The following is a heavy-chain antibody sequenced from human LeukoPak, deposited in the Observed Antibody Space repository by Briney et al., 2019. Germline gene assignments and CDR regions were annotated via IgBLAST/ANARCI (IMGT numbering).Heavy chain of an antibody. V-gene: IGHV1-18*01. CDR1: GYTFTKYG. Sequence: ASVKVSCKGFGYTFTKYGIAWVRQAPGQGLEWIGWLSTYNGDTNHAQKFQGRVTMTRDTSANTVYMQLRSLRSDDTAVYYCARDPSNTSGRYIYFDYWGQGTLVTVSS. CDR3: ARDPSNTSGRYIYFDY. J-gene: IGHJ4*02. CDR2: LSTYNGDT. D-gene: IGHD6-19*01.